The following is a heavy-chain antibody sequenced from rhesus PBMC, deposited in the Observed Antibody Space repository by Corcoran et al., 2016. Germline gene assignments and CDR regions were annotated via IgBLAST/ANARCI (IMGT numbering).Heavy chain of an antibody. V-gene: IGHV4S9*01. CDR2: MYGTSGST. D-gene: IGHD6-37*01. Sequence: QVQLQESGPGLVKASETLSLTCAVSGGSISDIYYWNWIRQPPGKGLEWIGNMYGTSGSTSNKATLKSRVTISKDTSKNQFSRKGTAVTAADTAVYYCARRRLAGPHFDYWGQGILVTVSS. J-gene: IGHJ4*01. CDR1: GGSISDIYY. CDR3: ARRRLAGPHFDY.